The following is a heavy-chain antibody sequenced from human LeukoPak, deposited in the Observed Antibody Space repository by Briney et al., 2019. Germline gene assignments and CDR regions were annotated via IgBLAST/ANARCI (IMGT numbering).Heavy chain of an antibody. CDR2: INHSGST. D-gene: IGHD2-2*01. V-gene: IGHV4-34*01. CDR1: GGSFSGYY. Sequence: PSETLSLTCAVYGGSFSGYYWSWIRQPPGKGLEWIGEINHSGSTNYNPSLKSRVTISVDTSKNQFSLKLSSVTAADTAVYYCARTSPYHRRYCSCTSCPQPFDYWRQGTLVTVSS. J-gene: IGHJ4*02. CDR3: ARTSPYHRRYCSCTSCPQPFDY.